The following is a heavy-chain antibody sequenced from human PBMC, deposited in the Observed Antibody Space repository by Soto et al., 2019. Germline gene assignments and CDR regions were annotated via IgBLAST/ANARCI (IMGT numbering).Heavy chain of an antibody. Sequence: QVQLVQSGAEVKKPGASVKVSCKASGYSFTSYRISWVRQAPGQGLEWMGWISASNGDTKYAQKLQDRVTMTTDTSTSTAYMELRSLRSDDTAVYFCARADYGDDDYWGQGTLITVSS. D-gene: IGHD4-17*01. J-gene: IGHJ4*02. CDR3: ARADYGDDDY. CDR2: ISASNGDT. CDR1: GYSFTSYR. V-gene: IGHV1-18*01.